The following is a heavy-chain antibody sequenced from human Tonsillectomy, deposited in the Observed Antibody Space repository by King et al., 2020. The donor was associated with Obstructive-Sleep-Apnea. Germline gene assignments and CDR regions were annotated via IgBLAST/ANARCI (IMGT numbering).Heavy chain of an antibody. CDR2: ISYDGSNK. J-gene: IGHJ4*02. Sequence: VQLVESGGGVVQPGRSLRLSCSASGFTFSSYAMHWVRQAPGKGLEWVALISYDGSNKYNADSVKGRFTISRDNSKNTLYLQMNSLRTEDTAVYYCARPSTGLGDCFDYWGQGTLVTVSS. V-gene: IGHV3-30*04. D-gene: IGHD4-17*01. CDR3: ARPSTGLGDCFDY. CDR1: GFTFSSYA.